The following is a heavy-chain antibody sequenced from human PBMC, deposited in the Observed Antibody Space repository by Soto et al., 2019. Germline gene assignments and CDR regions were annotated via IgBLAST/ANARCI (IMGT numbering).Heavy chain of an antibody. Sequence: PGGSLRLSCAASGFTFTRYSMNWVRQAPGKGLEWVSSISSTTNYIYYGDSMKGRFTISRDNSKNTLFLQMNSLRAEDTAVYYCATRRDASYYYYGMDVWGQGTTVTVSS. J-gene: IGHJ6*02. CDR3: ATRRDASYYYYGMDV. D-gene: IGHD2-2*01. V-gene: IGHV3-21*04. CDR1: GFTFTRYS. CDR2: ISSTTNYI.